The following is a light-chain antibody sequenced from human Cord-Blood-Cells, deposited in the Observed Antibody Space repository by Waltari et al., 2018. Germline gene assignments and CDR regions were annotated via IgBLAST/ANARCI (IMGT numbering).Light chain of an antibody. J-gene: IGKJ4*01. CDR1: QSISSY. V-gene: IGKV1-39*01. Sequence: MTQSPLSLPVTPGDRVTITCRASQSISSYLNWYQQKPGKAPKLLIYAASSLQSGVPSRFSGSGSGTDFTLTISSLQPEDFATYYCQQSYSTPLTFGGGTKVEIK. CDR3: QQSYSTPLT. CDR2: AAS.